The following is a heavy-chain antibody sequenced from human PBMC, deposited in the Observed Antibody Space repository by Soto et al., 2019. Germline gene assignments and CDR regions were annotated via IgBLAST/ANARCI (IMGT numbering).Heavy chain of an antibody. CDR2: ISYDGSTK. CDR1: GFTFSSYG. Sequence: EGSLRLSCAASGFTFSSYGMHWVRQAPGKGLEWVAVISYDGSTKYYADSVKGRFTISRDTSKNTLYLQMNSLRAEDTAVYYCAKDQYSGSYGGFDYWGQGTLVTVSS. V-gene: IGHV3-30*18. J-gene: IGHJ4*02. D-gene: IGHD1-26*01. CDR3: AKDQYSGSYGGFDY.